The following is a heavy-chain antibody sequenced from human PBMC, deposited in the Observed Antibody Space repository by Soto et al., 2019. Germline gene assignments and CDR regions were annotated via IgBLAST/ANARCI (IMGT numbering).Heavy chain of an antibody. V-gene: IGHV1-3*01. CDR1: GYTFTSYA. CDR2: INAGNGNT. Sequence: ASVKVSCKASGYTFTSYAMHWVRQAPGQRPEWMGWINAGNGNTKYSQKFQGRVTITRDTSASTAYMELSSLRSEDTAVYYCARSVPGFTMIGEVWGQGTLVTVSS. D-gene: IGHD3-22*01. J-gene: IGHJ4*02. CDR3: ARSVPGFTMIGEV.